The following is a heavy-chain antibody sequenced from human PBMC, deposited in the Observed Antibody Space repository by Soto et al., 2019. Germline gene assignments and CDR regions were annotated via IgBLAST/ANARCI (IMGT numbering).Heavy chain of an antibody. D-gene: IGHD4-17*01. CDR3: ARSHRYGPLYYYYYMDV. CDR1: GFTFSSYW. Sequence: PGGSLRLSCAASGFTFSSYWMSWVRQAPGKGLEWVANIKQDGSEKYYVDSVKGRFTISRDNAKNSLYLQMNSLRAEDTAVYYCARSHRYGPLYYYYYMDVWGKGTTVTVSS. V-gene: IGHV3-7*01. J-gene: IGHJ6*03. CDR2: IKQDGSEK.